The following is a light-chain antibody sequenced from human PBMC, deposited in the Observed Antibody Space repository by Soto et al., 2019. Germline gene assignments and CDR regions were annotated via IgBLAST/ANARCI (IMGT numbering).Light chain of an antibody. CDR1: SSNIGSYY. J-gene: IGLJ2*01. CDR3: AAWDDSLSVL. Sequence: QSVLTQPPSASGTPGQRVTISCSGSSSNIGSYYVYWYQQLPGTAPKLLIYRNNQRPSGVPDRFSGSKSGTSASLAIRGLRSEDEADYYCAAWDDSLSVLFGGGTQLTVL. V-gene: IGLV1-47*01. CDR2: RNN.